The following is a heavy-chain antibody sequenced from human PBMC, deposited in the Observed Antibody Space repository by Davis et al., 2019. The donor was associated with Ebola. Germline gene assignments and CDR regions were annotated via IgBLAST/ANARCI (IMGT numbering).Heavy chain of an antibody. D-gene: IGHD2-21*02. CDR2: INPHNGNT. CDR1: GYTFTSYA. J-gene: IGHJ4*02. CDR3: ARGPSVATAHYFDF. V-gene: IGHV1-18*01. Sequence: ASVKVSCKASGYTFTSYAMHWVRQAPGQGLEWMGWINPHNGNTNYAQNVQGRVTMTTDTSTSTAYMEVGSLRSEDTAVYYCARGPSVATAHYFDFWGQGTLVTVSS.